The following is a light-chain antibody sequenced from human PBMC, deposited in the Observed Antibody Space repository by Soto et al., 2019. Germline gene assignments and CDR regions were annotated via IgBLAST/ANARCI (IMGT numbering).Light chain of an antibody. V-gene: IGLV1-47*01. CDR1: SSNIGSKY. J-gene: IGLJ7*01. Sequence: QSVLTQPPSASGTPGQRVTISCSGSSSNIGSKYVFWYQQLPGTAPKLLIYKNNQRPSGVPDRFSGSKSGTSASLAISGLRSEDEADYYCAAWDNSLSARLFGGGTQLT. CDR3: AAWDNSLSARL. CDR2: KNN.